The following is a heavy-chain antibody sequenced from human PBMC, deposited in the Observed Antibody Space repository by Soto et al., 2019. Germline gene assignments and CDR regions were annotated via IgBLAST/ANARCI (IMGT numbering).Heavy chain of an antibody. CDR3: ARDISRWYSMDV. J-gene: IGHJ6*02. CDR1: GYIFTGYY. CDR2: INPNSGGT. Sequence: GASVKVSCKASGYIFTGYYMHWVRQAPGQGLEWMGWINPNSGGTNYAQRFQGRVTMTRDTSISTAYMELSRLRSDDTAVYYCARDISRWYSMDVWGQGTKVTVYS. D-gene: IGHD6-13*01. V-gene: IGHV1-2*02.